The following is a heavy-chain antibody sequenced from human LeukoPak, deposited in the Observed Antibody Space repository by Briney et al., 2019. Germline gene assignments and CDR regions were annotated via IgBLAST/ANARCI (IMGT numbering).Heavy chain of an antibody. CDR2: ISYDGSNK. Sequence: PGGSLRLSCAASGFTFSSYAMHWVRQAPGKGLEWVAVISYDGSNKYYADSVKGRFTISRDNSKNTLYLQMNSLSAEDTAVYYCAKLYGDFDYWGQGTLVTVSS. CDR3: AKLYGDFDY. D-gene: IGHD4-17*01. J-gene: IGHJ4*02. CDR1: GFTFSSYA. V-gene: IGHV3-30*04.